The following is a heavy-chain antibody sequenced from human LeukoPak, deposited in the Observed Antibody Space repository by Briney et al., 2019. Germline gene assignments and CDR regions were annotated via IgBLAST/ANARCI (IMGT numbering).Heavy chain of an antibody. CDR1: GFTFSNYA. CDR3: AKDTRGYYQPFDL. Sequence: GGSLRLSCAASGFTFSNYAMSCVRQAPGKGLEWVSSISGGGGSTYYADSVKGRFTISRDNSKNTLYLQMSSLRAEDTALYYCAKDTRGYYQPFDLWGQEPWSPSPQ. D-gene: IGHD3-22*01. J-gene: IGHJ4*01. V-gene: IGHV3-23*01. CDR2: ISGGGGST.